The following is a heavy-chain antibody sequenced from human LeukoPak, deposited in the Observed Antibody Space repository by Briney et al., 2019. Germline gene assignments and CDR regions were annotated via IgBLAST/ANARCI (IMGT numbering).Heavy chain of an antibody. Sequence: GGSLRLSCAASGFTFNAFGMNWVRQAPGKGLEWVSYIGTTSGAIYYADSVKGRFTISRDSAKNSLYLQMNSLRAEDTAVYYCARSRYCSGGSCRNRFDYWGQGTLVTVSS. V-gene: IGHV3-48*01. CDR2: IGTTSGAI. CDR1: GFTFNAFG. J-gene: IGHJ4*02. D-gene: IGHD2-15*01. CDR3: ARSRYCSGGSCRNRFDY.